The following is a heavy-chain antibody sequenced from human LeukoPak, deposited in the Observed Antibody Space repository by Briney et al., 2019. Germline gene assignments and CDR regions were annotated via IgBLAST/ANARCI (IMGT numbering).Heavy chain of an antibody. V-gene: IGHV1-2*06. CDR2: INPNSGGT. J-gene: IGHJ1*01. D-gene: IGHD1-7*01. CDR3: ARSTCFDDWNCIYFQH. Sequence: ASVKVSCKASGYTFTGYYMHRVRQAPGQGLEWMGRINPNSGGTNYAQKFQGRVTMTRDTSISTAYMELSRLRSDDTAVYYCARSTCFDDWNCIYFQHWGQGTLVTVSS. CDR1: GYTFTGYY.